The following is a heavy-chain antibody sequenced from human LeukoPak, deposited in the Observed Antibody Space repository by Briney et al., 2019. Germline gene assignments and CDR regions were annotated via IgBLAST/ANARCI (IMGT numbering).Heavy chain of an antibody. J-gene: IGHJ1*01. D-gene: IGHD5-24*01. CDR1: GGSISSYH. CDR2: IYNSEST. V-gene: IGHV4-59*08. CDR3: ARHPTTSPTGYNFFVFQQ. Sequence: SETLSLTCSVSGGSISSYHWSWIRQPPGKGLEWIGYIYNSESTTYNPSLKSRVTISVDKSKNQFLLKLSSVTAADTAVYYCARHPTTSPTGYNFFVFQQWGQRRLVT.